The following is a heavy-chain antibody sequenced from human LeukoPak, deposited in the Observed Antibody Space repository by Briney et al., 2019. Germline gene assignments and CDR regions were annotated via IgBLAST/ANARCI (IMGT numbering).Heavy chain of an antibody. Sequence: RGSLRLSCAASGFSFANYAMTWVRQAPGKGLEWVSSISGSGGKIDYAASVKGRFTVSRDNSRNTLTLHMNSLRAEDAAVYYCAKDWKLVGTTFFDYWGQGTLVIVSS. CDR2: ISGSGGKI. CDR3: AKDWKLVGTTFFDY. CDR1: GFSFANYA. D-gene: IGHD1-26*01. J-gene: IGHJ4*02. V-gene: IGHV3-23*01.